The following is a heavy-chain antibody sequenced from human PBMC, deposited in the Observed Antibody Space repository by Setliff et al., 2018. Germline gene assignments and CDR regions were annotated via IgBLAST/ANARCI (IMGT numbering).Heavy chain of an antibody. J-gene: IGHJ4*02. CDR2: ISGESGSI. V-gene: IGHV3-23*01. CDR3: ARTCSGSGCYAGLES. D-gene: IGHD2-15*01. Sequence: GESLKISCEASKFTFSSFAMSWVRQAPGKGLEWVSGISGESGSIYYADSVKGRFTISRDNSKNTLYLQMNSLRPEDTAVYYCARTCSGSGCYAGLESWGQGTPVTVSS. CDR1: KFTFSSFA.